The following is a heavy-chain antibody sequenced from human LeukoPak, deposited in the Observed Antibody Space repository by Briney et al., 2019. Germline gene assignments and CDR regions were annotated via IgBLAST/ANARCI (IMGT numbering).Heavy chain of an antibody. V-gene: IGHV3-7*01. CDR3: ARLKDDVTKLDY. CDR1: GFTFSTYW. CDR2: INQDGSQK. D-gene: IGHD2-8*01. Sequence: PGGSLRLSCAASGFTFSTYWMSWVRQAPGKGLEWVANINQDGSQKRYVDSVQGRFTISRDNTKNSLFLQMNSLRAEDTAVYYCARLKDDVTKLDYWGQGTQVTVSS. J-gene: IGHJ4*02.